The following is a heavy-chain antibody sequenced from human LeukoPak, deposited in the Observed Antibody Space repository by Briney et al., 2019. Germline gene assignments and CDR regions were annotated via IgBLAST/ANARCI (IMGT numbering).Heavy chain of an antibody. CDR1: GGSISSYY. D-gene: IGHD4/OR15-4a*01. CDR3: ARDQPANSPFAFDI. V-gene: IGHV4-59*12. Sequence: PSETLSLTCTVSGGSISSYYWSWIRQPPGKGLEWIGYIYYSGSTNYNPSLKSRVTMSVDTSKNQFSLKLNSVTPEDTAVYYCARDQPANSPFAFDIWGQGTMVTVSS. J-gene: IGHJ3*02. CDR2: IYYSGST.